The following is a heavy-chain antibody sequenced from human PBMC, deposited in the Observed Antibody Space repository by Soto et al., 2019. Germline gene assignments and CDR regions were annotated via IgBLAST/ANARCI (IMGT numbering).Heavy chain of an antibody. D-gene: IGHD3-3*01. CDR3: ARAKGGKTIFGVVMDV. V-gene: IGHV4-61*08. CDR1: GGSISSGGYY. J-gene: IGHJ6*02. CDR2: IYYSGST. Sequence: SETLSLTCTVSGGSISSGGYYWSWIRQHPGKGLEWIGYIYYSGSTNYNPSLKSRVTISVDTSKNQFSLKLSSVTAADTAVYYCARAKGGKTIFGVVMDVWGQGTTVTVSS.